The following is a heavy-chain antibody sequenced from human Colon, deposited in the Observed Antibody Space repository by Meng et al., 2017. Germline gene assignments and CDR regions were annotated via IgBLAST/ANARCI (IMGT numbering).Heavy chain of an antibody. CDR2: INHSGST. Sequence: VRLQQWGAGLLKPSETLSPTCAVYGGSFSGYYWSWIRQPPGKGLEWIGEINHSGSTNYNPSLKSRVTISVDTSKNQFSLKLSSVTAADTAVYYCARERLSSGWYGGRWFDPWGQGTLVTVSS. CDR3: ARERLSSGWYGGRWFDP. J-gene: IGHJ5*02. D-gene: IGHD6-19*01. V-gene: IGHV4-34*01. CDR1: GGSFSGYY.